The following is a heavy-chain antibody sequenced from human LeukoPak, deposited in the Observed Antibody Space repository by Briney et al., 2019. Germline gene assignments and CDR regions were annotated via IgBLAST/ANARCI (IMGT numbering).Heavy chain of an antibody. CDR1: GFTFSSYS. CDR3: ARDKGRDGYNLHFDY. V-gene: IGHV3-21*01. Sequence: GGSLRFYCAASGFTFSSYSMNWVRQAPGKGLEWVLSISSSSSYIYYADPVKGRFTISRDNAKNSLYLQMNSLRAEYTSVYYCARDKGRDGYNLHFDYWGQGTLVTASS. CDR2: ISSSSSYI. J-gene: IGHJ4*02. D-gene: IGHD5-24*01.